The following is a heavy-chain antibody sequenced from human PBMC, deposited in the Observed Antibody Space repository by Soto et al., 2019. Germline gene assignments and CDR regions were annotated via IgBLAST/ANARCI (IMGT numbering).Heavy chain of an antibody. CDR1: GFTFSSYS. J-gene: IGHJ2*01. CDR2: ISSSSSTI. CDR3: ARDHSSSWTLYWYFDL. Sequence: GSLRLSCAASGFTFSSYSMNWVRQAPGKGLEWVSYISSSSSTIYYADSVKGRFTISRDNAKNSLYLQMNSLRDEDTAVYYCARDHSSSWTLYWYFDLWGRGTLVTVSS. D-gene: IGHD6-13*01. V-gene: IGHV3-48*02.